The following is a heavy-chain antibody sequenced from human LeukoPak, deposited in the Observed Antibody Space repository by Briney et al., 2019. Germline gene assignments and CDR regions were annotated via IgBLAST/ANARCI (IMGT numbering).Heavy chain of an antibody. CDR1: GFTFSGSA. D-gene: IGHD6-19*01. CDR2: IRSKANSYAT. V-gene: IGHV3-73*01. Sequence: GGSLRLSCAASGFTFSGSAMHWVRQASEKGLEWVGRIRSKANSYATAYAASVKGRSTISRDDSKNTAYLQMNSLKTEDTAVYYCTRLEIVAGRDYWGQGTLVTVSS. J-gene: IGHJ4*02. CDR3: TRLEIVAGRDY.